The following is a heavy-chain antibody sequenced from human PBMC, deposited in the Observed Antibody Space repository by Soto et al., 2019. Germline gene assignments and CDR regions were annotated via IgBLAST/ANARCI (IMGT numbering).Heavy chain of an antibody. CDR1: GSSISGADYY. Sequence: SETLSLTCNVSGSSISGADYYWSWIRQFPGKGLEWIGYIFYSGTSYYNYNSSLKSRLFMSLDPSKNSFYLKLTSVTAADTAVYYCASTRGSSFFDFWGPGTLVTVSS. CDR3: ASTRGSSFFDF. D-gene: IGHD3-10*01. J-gene: IGHJ4*02. CDR2: IFYSGTS. V-gene: IGHV4-31*03.